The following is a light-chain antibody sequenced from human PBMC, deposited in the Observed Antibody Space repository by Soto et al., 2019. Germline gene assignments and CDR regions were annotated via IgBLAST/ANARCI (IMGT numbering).Light chain of an antibody. CDR3: QQYGSSTWT. CDR2: GAS. CDR1: QSVSSSY. J-gene: IGKJ1*01. V-gene: IGKV3-20*01. Sequence: EIVLTQSPGTLSLSPGERATLSCRASQSVSSSYLAWYQQKPGQAPRPLIYGASSRAIGIPDRFSGSGSGTDFTLTISRLEPEDFAVYYCQQYGSSTWTFGQATKVDI.